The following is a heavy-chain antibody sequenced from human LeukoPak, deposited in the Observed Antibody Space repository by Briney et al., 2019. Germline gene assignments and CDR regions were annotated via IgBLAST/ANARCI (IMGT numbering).Heavy chain of an antibody. V-gene: IGHV4-59*01. CDR2: IYYSGST. D-gene: IGHD1-26*01. CDR3: ARPMGSRDAFDI. Sequence: PSETLSLTCTVSGGSISSYYWSWIRQPPGKGLQWIGYIYYSGSTNYNPSLKSRVTISVDTSKNQFSLKLSSVTAADMAVYYCARPMGSRDAFDIWGQGTMVTVSS. CDR1: GGSISSYY. J-gene: IGHJ3*02.